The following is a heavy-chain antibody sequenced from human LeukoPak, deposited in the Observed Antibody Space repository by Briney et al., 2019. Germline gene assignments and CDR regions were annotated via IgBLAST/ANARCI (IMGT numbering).Heavy chain of an antibody. CDR3: ARFYGSSLFDP. Sequence: SETLSLTCTVSGGSISGYYWSWIRLPPGKGLEWIGYIYDSGTTTYNSSFKSRVTISVDTSKNQFSLKLSSVSAADTAVYYCARFYGSSLFDPWGQGTLVTVSS. CDR2: IYDSGTT. V-gene: IGHV4-59*01. D-gene: IGHD3-10*01. J-gene: IGHJ5*02. CDR1: GGSISGYY.